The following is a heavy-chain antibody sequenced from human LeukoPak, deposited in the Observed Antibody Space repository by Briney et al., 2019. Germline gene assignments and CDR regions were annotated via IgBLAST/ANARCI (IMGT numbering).Heavy chain of an antibody. J-gene: IGHJ4*02. CDR2: INPISGGT. Sequence: ASEKVSCKASGYTFTVYYMHWVRQAPGQGLEWMGWINPISGGTNFAQKFQGRVTMIRDTSISTAYMELSRLRSDDTAVYYCARASGDYSYFYFDYWGQGSLVTVSS. V-gene: IGHV1-2*02. CDR3: ARASGDYSYFYFDY. D-gene: IGHD4-17*01. CDR1: GYTFTVYY.